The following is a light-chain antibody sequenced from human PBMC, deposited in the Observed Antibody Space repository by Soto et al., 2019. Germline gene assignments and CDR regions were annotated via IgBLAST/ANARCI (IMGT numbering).Light chain of an antibody. CDR2: YKSDSDK. CDR1: SGINVGTYR. Sequence: QSVLTQQSSLSASPGASASLTCTLRSGINVGTYRIYWYQQKPGSPPQYLLRYKSDSDKQQGSGVPSRFSGSKDASANAGILLISGLQSEDEADYYCMIWHSSAVVFGVGTQLTVL. CDR3: MIWHSSAVV. J-gene: IGLJ2*01. V-gene: IGLV5-45*02.